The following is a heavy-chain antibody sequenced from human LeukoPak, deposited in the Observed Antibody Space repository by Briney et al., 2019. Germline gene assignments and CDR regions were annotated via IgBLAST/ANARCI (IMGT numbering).Heavy chain of an antibody. D-gene: IGHD4-17*01. Sequence: GGSLRLSCAASGFSFSSYGMNWVRQAPGKGLEWVAFIRYDGSNKYYADSVKGRFTISRDSSKNTLYLQMNSLRAEDTAVYYCARVDYGDYAGEDYWGQGTLVTVSS. V-gene: IGHV3-30*02. J-gene: IGHJ4*02. CDR1: GFSFSSYG. CDR2: IRYDGSNK. CDR3: ARVDYGDYAGEDY.